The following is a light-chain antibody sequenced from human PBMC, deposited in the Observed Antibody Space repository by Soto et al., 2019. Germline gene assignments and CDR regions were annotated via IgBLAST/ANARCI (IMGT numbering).Light chain of an antibody. CDR3: QQNTSFPLT. V-gene: IGKV1-12*01. CDR1: QGIRSW. J-gene: IGKJ4*01. CDR2: AAS. Sequence: DIQMTQSPSFVSASVGDIVTITCRASQGIRSWLAWYQHKPGRAPQLLIHAASSLESGVPSRFSGSGSGTSFTLTTSSLQPEDFATYYCQQNTSFPLTFGGGTKVEIK.